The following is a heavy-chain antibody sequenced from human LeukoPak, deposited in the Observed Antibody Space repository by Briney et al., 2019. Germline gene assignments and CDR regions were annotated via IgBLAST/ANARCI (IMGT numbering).Heavy chain of an antibody. D-gene: IGHD6-19*01. J-gene: IGHJ4*02. CDR1: GFSFSSYG. V-gene: IGHV3-23*01. CDR2: IGGSGDKT. Sequence: GGSLRLSCAASGFSFSSYGMSWVRQAPGKGLEWVSAIGGSGDKTYYADSVKGRFTISRDNSKNTLYLQMNSLRAEDTAIYYCAKSMSNSPSGGWFSLGYWGQGTLVTVSS. CDR3: AKSMSNSPSGGWFSLGY.